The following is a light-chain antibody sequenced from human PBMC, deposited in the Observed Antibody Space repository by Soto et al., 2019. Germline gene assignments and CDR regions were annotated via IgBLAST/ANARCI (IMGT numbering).Light chain of an antibody. CDR2: DAS. CDR1: QSVSSY. V-gene: IGKV3-11*01. J-gene: IGKJ4*01. CDR3: QQRSNWPLT. Sequence: EIVLTQSPATLSLSPGERATLSCRASQSVSSYLAWYQQKPGQAPRLLIYDASNRATGIPARFSGSGSGTDFTLTISSLEPEDFAVYYCQQRSNWPLTFGGGTMV.